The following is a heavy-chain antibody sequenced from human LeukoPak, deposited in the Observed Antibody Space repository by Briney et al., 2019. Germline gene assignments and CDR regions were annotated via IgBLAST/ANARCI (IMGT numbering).Heavy chain of an antibody. Sequence: SETLSLTCTVSRGSISSYYWSWIRQPAGKGLEWIGRIYSSGNTNYNPSLKSRVTMSVDTSMNQFSLKLSSVTAADTAVYYCARDKEYCGGDCSYWYFDLWGRGTVVTVSS. V-gene: IGHV4-4*07. CDR1: RGSISSYY. J-gene: IGHJ2*01. CDR3: ARDKEYCGGDCSYWYFDL. CDR2: IYSSGNT. D-gene: IGHD2-21*02.